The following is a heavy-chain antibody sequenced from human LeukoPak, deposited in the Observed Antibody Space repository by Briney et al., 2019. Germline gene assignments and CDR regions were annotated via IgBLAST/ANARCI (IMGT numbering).Heavy chain of an antibody. CDR3: ARKLENLVCFDL. CDR2: INPNSGGT. J-gene: IGHJ2*01. V-gene: IGHV1-2*02. D-gene: IGHD1-1*01. CDR1: GYSFTGYY. Sequence: ASVKVSCKASGYSFTGYYMHWVRQPPGQGLEWMGWINPNSGGTDYVQKFQGRVTLTRDTAISTAYMELSRLRSDDTAVYYCARKLENLVCFDLWGRGTQVTVSS.